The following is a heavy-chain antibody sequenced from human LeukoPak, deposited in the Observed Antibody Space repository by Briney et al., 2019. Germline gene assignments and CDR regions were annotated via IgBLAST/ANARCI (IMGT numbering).Heavy chain of an antibody. V-gene: IGHV1-18*01. CDR1: GYTFTSYS. CDR2: ISAYNGDT. J-gene: IGHJ4*02. Sequence: ASVKVSCKTSGYTFTSYSITWVRHAPGQGLEWLGWISAYNGDTKYAQRLQDRVSMTTDASTTTAYMELRSLRSDDTAVYYCARERCSSTSCSYYYWGQGTLVTVSS. D-gene: IGHD2-2*01. CDR3: ARERCSSTSCSYYY.